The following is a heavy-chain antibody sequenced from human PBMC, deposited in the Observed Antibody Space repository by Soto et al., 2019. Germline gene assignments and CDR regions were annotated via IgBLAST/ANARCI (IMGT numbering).Heavy chain of an antibody. CDR1: GYTFTSYA. Sequence: QVQLVQSGAEVKKPGASVKVSCKASGYTFTSYAMHWVRQAPGQRLEWMGWINAGNGNTKYSQKFQGRVTMTRDTSASTAYRELSSLRSEDTAVYYCASTMVRGVITGRFDYWGQGTLVTVSS. J-gene: IGHJ4*02. D-gene: IGHD3-10*01. V-gene: IGHV1-3*01. CDR2: INAGNGNT. CDR3: ASTMVRGVITGRFDY.